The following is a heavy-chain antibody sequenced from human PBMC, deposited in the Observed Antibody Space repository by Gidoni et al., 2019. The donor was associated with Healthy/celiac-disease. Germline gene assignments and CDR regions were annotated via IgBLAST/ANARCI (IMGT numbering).Heavy chain of an antibody. CDR3: ARGSRDQKRHWFDP. CDR1: GASFSRYY. V-gene: IGHV4-34*01. CDR2: INHSGST. Sequence: QVQLQQWGAGLLKPSETLSLTCAVYGASFSRYYWSWIRQPPGKGRAWIGEINHSGSTNYNPSLKSRVTISVDTSKNQFSLRLSSVTAADTAVYYCARGSRDQKRHWFDPWGQGTLVTVAS. D-gene: IGHD2-2*01. J-gene: IGHJ5*02.